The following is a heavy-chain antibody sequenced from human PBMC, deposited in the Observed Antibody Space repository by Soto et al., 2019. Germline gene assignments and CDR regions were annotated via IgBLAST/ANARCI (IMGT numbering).Heavy chain of an antibody. CDR1: VFTFSSYA. CDR3: AKDLWRIAVAGPFDY. D-gene: IGHD6-19*01. Sequence: RWSLRLCCSASVFTFSSYAMSWWRQAPGKGLEWVSAISGSGGSTYYADSVKGRLTISRDNSKNTLYLQMNSLRAEDTAVYYCAKDLWRIAVAGPFDYWGQGTLVTVSS. J-gene: IGHJ4*02. V-gene: IGHV3-23*01. CDR2: ISGSGGST.